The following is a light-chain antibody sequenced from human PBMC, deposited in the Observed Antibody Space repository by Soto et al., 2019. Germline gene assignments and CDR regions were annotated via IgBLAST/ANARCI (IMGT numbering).Light chain of an antibody. J-gene: IGKJ1*01. CDR1: QSVSSK. V-gene: IGKV3-15*01. CDR2: GVS. Sequence: EIVMTQSPATLSVSPGERATLSCRASQSVSSKLAWFQQKPGQAPSLLIYGVSTRATGVPVRFSGSGSGTEFTLTISRLEPEDFAVYYCHHYGTSPWTFGQGTKVESK. CDR3: HHYGTSPWT.